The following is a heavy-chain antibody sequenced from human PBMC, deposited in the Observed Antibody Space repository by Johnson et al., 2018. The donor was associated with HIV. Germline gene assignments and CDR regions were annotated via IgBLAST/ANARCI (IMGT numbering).Heavy chain of an antibody. Sequence: VQLVESGGGLVKPGGSLRLSCAASGFTVTSDYMSWVRQDPGKGLEWVANINRDGSEKYYVDSVKGRFTISRDNAEKSLYLQMNSLRAEDTAVYYALLGQDGGGIWGQGTMVTVSS. V-gene: IGHV3-7*02. CDR3: LLGQDGGGI. CDR1: GFTVTSDY. D-gene: IGHD3-16*01. CDR2: INRDGSEK. J-gene: IGHJ3*02.